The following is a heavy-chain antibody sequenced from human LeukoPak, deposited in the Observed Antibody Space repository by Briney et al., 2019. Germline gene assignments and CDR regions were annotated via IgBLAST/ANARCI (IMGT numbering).Heavy chain of an antibody. V-gene: IGHV4-31*03. CDR2: IYYSGST. CDR1: GXSISSGGYY. CDR3: ASAIAVAGTDAFDI. Sequence: SQTLSLTCTVSGXSISSGGYYWSWIRQHPGKGLEWIGYIYYSGSTYYNPSLKSRVTISVDTSKNQFSLKLSSVTAADTAVYYCASAIAVAGTDAFDIWGQGTVVTVSS. J-gene: IGHJ3*02. D-gene: IGHD6-19*01.